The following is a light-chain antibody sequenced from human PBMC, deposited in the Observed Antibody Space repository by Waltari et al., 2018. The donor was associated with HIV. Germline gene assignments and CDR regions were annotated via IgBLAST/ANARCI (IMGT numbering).Light chain of an antibody. CDR3: QHRTNRPL. CDR2: DAS. V-gene: IGKV3-11*01. CDR1: QSVCNY. J-gene: IGKJ5*01. Sequence: EIVLTQSPATLSVSPGERATLSCRASQSVCNYLAWYQQKPGQAPRLLIVDASSRAAGITGRFCGSESRTDFTLTICDQVPEDFAVYYSQHRTNRPLFGQGTKVEIK.